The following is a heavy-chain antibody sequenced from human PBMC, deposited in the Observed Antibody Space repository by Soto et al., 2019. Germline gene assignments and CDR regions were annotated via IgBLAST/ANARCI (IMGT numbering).Heavy chain of an antibody. Sequence: GGSRRLSCPASGFTFSSWGMHYVRQAPGKGLECVADISYDGSNKYYADSVKGRFTISRDNSKNTRYLQMNSLRAEDTAVYYCAKDPGQLVKGFDYWGQGTLVTVS. CDR1: GFTFSSWG. CDR2: ISYDGSNK. CDR3: AKDPGQLVKGFDY. J-gene: IGHJ4*02. V-gene: IGHV3-30*18. D-gene: IGHD6-13*01.